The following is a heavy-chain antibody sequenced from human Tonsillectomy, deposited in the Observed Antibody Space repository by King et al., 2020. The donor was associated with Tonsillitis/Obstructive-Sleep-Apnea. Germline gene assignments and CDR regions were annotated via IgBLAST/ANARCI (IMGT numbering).Heavy chain of an antibody. CDR2: IWYDGSNK. V-gene: IGHV3-33*01. CDR3: ARGYASSSAAFDY. J-gene: IGHJ4*02. CDR1: GFTFSSYG. Sequence: VQLVESGGGVLQPGRSLRLSCAASGFTFSSYGMHWVRQAPGKGLEWVALIWYDGSNKYYSDSGKGRFTISRDNSKNTLYLQMNSLRAEDTAVYYCARGYASSSAAFDYWGQGTLVTVSS. D-gene: IGHD6-6*01.